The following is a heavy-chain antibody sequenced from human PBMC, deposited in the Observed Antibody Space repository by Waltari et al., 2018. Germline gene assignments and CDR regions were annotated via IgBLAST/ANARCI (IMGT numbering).Heavy chain of an antibody. V-gene: IGHV1-69*13. CDR2: IIPIFGTA. CDR1: GGTFSSYA. Sequence: QVQLVQSGAEVKKPGSSVKVSCKASGGTFSSYAISWVRQAPGQGLEWMGGIIPIFGTANYAQKFQGRVTITADESTSTAYMELSSLRSEDTAVYYCAREERYCSSTSCYEGEVHWGQGTLVTVSS. J-gene: IGHJ4*02. D-gene: IGHD2-2*01. CDR3: AREERYCSSTSCYEGEVH.